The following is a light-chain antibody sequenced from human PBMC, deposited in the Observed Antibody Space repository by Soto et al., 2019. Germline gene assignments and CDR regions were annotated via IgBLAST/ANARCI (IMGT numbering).Light chain of an antibody. V-gene: IGLV2-14*01. CDR3: SSYTSSSTLDV. CDR1: SSDVGGYNY. J-gene: IGLJ2*01. CDR2: DVS. Sequence: QSALTQPASVSGSPGQSITISCTGTSSDVGGYNYVSWYQQHPGKAPKVMIYDVSNRPSGVSNRFSGSKSGNTASLTISGLQAEDEADYYCSSYTSSSTLDVFGGGTKLTV.